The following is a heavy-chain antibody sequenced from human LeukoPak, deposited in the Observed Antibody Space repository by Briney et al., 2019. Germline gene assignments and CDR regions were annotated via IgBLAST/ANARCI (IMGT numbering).Heavy chain of an antibody. V-gene: IGHV4-4*07. J-gene: IGHJ4*02. Sequence: SETLSLTCTVSGDSINSYHWSWIRQPAGKGLEWIGRIHMSGSTNYNPSLRSQVAISMDNSKNQFSLKLKSVTAADTAVYYCARDDSSRDDSGGYHYWGQGTLVTISS. D-gene: IGHD3-22*01. CDR3: ARDDSSRDDSGGYHY. CDR2: IHMSGST. CDR1: GDSINSYH.